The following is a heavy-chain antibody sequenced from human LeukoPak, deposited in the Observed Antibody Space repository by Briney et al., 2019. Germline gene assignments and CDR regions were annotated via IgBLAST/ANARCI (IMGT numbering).Heavy chain of an antibody. CDR1: GGSISSAPYF. V-gene: IGHV4-61*02. Sequence: SETLSLTCTVSGGSISSAPYFWSWIRQAAGKGLEWIGRIQVSGSTDYNPSLKSRLTMSVDTSKNQFSLHLKSETAADTAVYFCARDSDSSETFDSWGQGTLVTVSS. J-gene: IGHJ5*01. CDR2: IQVSGST. CDR3: ARDSDSSETFDS. D-gene: IGHD6-6*01.